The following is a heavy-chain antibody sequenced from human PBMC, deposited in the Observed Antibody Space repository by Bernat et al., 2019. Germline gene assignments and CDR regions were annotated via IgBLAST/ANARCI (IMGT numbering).Heavy chain of an antibody. CDR1: GGSISSSSYY. Sequence: QLQLQESGPGLVKPSETLSLTCTVSGGSISSSSYYWSWIRQPAGKGLEWIGRIYTSGSTNYNPSLKSRVTISVDTSKNQFSLKLSSVTAADTAVYYCASGVSYYYGSGSYYYYGMDVWGQGTTVTVSS. CDR2: IYTSGST. J-gene: IGHJ6*02. CDR3: ASGVSYYYGSGSYYYYGMDV. V-gene: IGHV4-61*02. D-gene: IGHD3-10*01.